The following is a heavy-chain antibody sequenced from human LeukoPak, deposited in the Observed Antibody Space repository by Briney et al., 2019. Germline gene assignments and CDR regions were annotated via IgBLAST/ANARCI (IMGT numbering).Heavy chain of an antibody. J-gene: IGHJ4*02. CDR3: VKSGPDFGDLPSEYYFDF. CDR1: GFSFSSYA. Sequence: AGRSLRLSCAASGFSFSSYAMHWVRQAPGKGLEWVAVIWYDGSNQYYADSVRGRFTISRDNSKNTLHLQMNSLRAEDTAAYYCVKSGPDFGDLPSEYYFDFWGQGTLVTVSS. V-gene: IGHV3-33*06. CDR2: IWYDGSNQ. D-gene: IGHD4-17*01.